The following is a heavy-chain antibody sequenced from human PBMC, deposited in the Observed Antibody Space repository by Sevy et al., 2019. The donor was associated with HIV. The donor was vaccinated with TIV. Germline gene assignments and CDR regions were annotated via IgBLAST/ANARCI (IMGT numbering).Heavy chain of an antibody. V-gene: IGHV4-59*01. CDR3: ARTYYYDSSGYYYGEWFDP. CDR2: IYYSGST. D-gene: IGHD3-22*01. CDR1: GGSISSYY. Sequence: SETLSLTCTVSGGSISSYYWSWIRQPPGKGLEWIGYIYYSGSTNYNPSLKSRVTISVDTSKNQFSLKLSSVTAADTAVYYCARTYYYDSSGYYYGEWFDPRGQGTLVTVSS. J-gene: IGHJ5*02.